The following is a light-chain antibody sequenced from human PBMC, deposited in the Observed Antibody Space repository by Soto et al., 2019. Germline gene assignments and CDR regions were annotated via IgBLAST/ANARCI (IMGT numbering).Light chain of an antibody. CDR3: QQYDNLPLT. V-gene: IGKV1-33*01. CDR2: DSS. Sequence: DLQTTQSASTLSASVGDRVTITGRASQSITKWLAWYQQKPGKAPKLLIYDSSNLETGVTSRFSGSGSGTDFTFTISSLQPEDIATYYCQQYDNLPLTFGGGTNVDI. CDR1: QSITKW. J-gene: IGKJ4*01.